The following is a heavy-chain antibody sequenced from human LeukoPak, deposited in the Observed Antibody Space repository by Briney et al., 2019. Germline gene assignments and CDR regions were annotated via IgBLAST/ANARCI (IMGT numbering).Heavy chain of an antibody. CDR2: IYYSGST. Sequence: SETLSLTYTVSGGSISSYYWSWIRQPPGKGLEWIGYIYYSGSTNYNPSLKSRVTISVDTSKNQFSLKLSSVTAADTAVYYCARAYYDSSGYYSPFDYWGQGTLVTVSS. V-gene: IGHV4-59*01. CDR3: ARAYYDSSGYYSPFDY. CDR1: GGSISSYY. J-gene: IGHJ4*02. D-gene: IGHD3-22*01.